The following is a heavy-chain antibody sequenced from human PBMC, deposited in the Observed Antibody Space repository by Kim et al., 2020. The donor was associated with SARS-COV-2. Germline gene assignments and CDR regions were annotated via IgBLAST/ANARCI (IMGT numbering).Heavy chain of an antibody. D-gene: IGHD4-17*01. CDR3: AREQLYYGGNAAGLDP. Sequence: DYVKGRFTISRDNSQTTLYLPVNSLRAEDTALYYCAREQLYYGGNAAGLDPWGQGTLVTVSS. J-gene: IGHJ5*02. V-gene: IGHV3-53*01.